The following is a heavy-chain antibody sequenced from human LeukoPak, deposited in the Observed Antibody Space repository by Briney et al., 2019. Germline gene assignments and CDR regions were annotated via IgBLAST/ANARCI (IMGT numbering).Heavy chain of an antibody. Sequence: PSETLSLTCAVSGVSISGSGHYWGWIRQPPGKGLEWIGNIYHSGSTYYNAALQSRVTISVDTSKNQFSLRLNSVTAANTAMYYCAKSGGYGLIDCWGQGTLVTVSS. CDR1: GVSISGSGHY. V-gene: IGHV4-39*01. CDR2: IYHSGST. D-gene: IGHD1-26*01. J-gene: IGHJ4*02. CDR3: AKSGGYGLIDC.